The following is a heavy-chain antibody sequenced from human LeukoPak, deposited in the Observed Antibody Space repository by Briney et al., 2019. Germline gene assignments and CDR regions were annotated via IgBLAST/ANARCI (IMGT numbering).Heavy chain of an antibody. CDR3: ARIAAAGTDFDY. CDR2: IYSGGST. J-gene: IGHJ4*02. CDR1: GFTVSSNY. D-gene: IGHD6-13*01. V-gene: IGHV3-66*02. Sequence: GGSLRLSCAVSGFTVSSNYMSWVRQAPGKGLEWVSVIYSGGSTYYADSVKGRFTISRDNSKNTLYLQMNSLRAEDTAVYYCARIAAAGTDFDYWGQGTLVTVSS.